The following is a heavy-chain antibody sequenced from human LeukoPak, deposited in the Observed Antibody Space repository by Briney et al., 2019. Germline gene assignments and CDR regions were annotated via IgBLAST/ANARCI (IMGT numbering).Heavy chain of an antibody. J-gene: IGHJ5*02. CDR3: ARGADTAMVTPIHNWFDP. CDR1: GDSISSGRYY. V-gene: IGHV4-61*02. Sequence: SETLSLTCTVSGDSISSGRYYWSWIRQPAGKGLEYIGRIHTSGNTNYNPSLKSRVTISVDTSKNQFSLKLSSVTAADTAVYYCARGADTAMVTPIHNWFDPWGQGTLVTVSS. D-gene: IGHD5-18*01. CDR2: IHTSGNT.